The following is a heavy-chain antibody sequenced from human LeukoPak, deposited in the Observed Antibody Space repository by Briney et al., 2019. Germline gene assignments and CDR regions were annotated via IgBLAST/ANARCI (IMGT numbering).Heavy chain of an antibody. Sequence: GGSLRLSCAASGFTFSSYSMNWVRQAPGKGLEWVSSISSRSNYIYYADSVKGRFTISRDNAKNSLYLQMNSLRAEDTAVYYCAKGLLWFGELLLAPDYYYYYGMDVWGQGTTVTVSS. CDR2: ISSRSNYI. CDR3: AKGLLWFGELLLAPDYYYYYGMDV. J-gene: IGHJ6*02. CDR1: GFTFSSYS. V-gene: IGHV3-21*01. D-gene: IGHD3-10*01.